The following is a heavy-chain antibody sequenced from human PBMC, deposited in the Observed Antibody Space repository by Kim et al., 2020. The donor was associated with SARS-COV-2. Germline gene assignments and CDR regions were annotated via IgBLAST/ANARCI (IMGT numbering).Heavy chain of an antibody. CDR3: ARRYYDSRGYYYFDS. J-gene: IGHJ4*02. V-gene: IGHV3-74*01. D-gene: IGHD3-22*01. Sequence: ADSVNGRFTISRDNAKNTLYLRLNSLRAEDTAIYYCARRYYDSRGYYYFDSWGQGTLVTVSS.